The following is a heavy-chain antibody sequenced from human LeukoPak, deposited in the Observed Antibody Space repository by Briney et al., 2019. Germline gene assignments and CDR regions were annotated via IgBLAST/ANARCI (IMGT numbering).Heavy chain of an antibody. Sequence: QSGGSLRLSCAASGLTLSIYPMHWVRQAPGKGLEWVAFISYDGNNKNYADCVKGRFTISRDNSKNTLYLQMNSLRAEDTAVYYCARGFGGSGSYSWGNWFDPWGQGTLVTVSS. CDR2: ISYDGNNK. V-gene: IGHV3-30-3*01. D-gene: IGHD3-10*01. CDR1: GLTLSIYP. J-gene: IGHJ5*02. CDR3: ARGFGGSGSYSWGNWFDP.